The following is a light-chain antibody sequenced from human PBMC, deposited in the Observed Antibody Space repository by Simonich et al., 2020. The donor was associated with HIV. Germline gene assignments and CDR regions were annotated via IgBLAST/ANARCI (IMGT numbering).Light chain of an antibody. CDR3: QQSYSTPLT. J-gene: IGKJ4*01. CDR1: QRISSY. CDR2: AAS. Sequence: IQMTQSPSSLSASVGKRVTISCRASQRISSYLNWYQQKPGKAPKLLIYAASSLQSGVPSRFRGSGSGTDFILTISSLQPEDFATYYCQQSYSTPLTFGGGTKVDIK. V-gene: IGKV1-39*01.